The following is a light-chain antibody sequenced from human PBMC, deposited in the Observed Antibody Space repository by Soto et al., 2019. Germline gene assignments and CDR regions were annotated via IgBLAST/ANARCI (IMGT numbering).Light chain of an antibody. Sequence: EVVMTQSPATLSVSPGESVTLSCRASQSVGTNLAWYQQKPGQAPRLLIYGASSRATGLPARFSGSGSGTEFTLTVRSLQAEDFAVYYCQQYSNWPPYTFGLGNKLDIK. V-gene: IGKV3-15*01. CDR2: GAS. J-gene: IGKJ2*01. CDR1: QSVGTN. CDR3: QQYSNWPPYT.